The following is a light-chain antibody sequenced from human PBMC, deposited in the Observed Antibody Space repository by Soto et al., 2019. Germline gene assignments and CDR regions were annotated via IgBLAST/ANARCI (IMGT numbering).Light chain of an antibody. CDR2: LGS. J-gene: IGKJ1*01. CDR1: QSLLHSNGYNY. CDR3: MQALQTPPT. V-gene: IGKV2-28*01. Sequence: DIVMTQSPLSLPVTPGEPASISCRSSQSLLHSNGYNYLDWYLQKPGQSPQLLIYLGSNRASGVPDRVSSGGSGTDFTLKISRVEAEDVGVYYCMQALQTPPTFGQGTKVEIK.